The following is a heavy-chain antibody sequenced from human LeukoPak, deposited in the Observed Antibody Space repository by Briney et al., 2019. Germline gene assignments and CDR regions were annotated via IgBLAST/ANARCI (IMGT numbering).Heavy chain of an antibody. J-gene: IGHJ5*02. D-gene: IGHD5-12*01. CDR3: ARNFLRRNWDWFDP. CDR1: GGSFSGDY. V-gene: IGHV4-34*01. Sequence: SETLSLTCAVYGGSFSGDYWSWIRQPPGKGLEWNGEINHSGSTNYNPSLKSPVTLSVDTSKNQFSLKLSSVTAADTAVYFCARNFLRRNWDWFDPWGQGTLVTVSS. CDR2: INHSGST.